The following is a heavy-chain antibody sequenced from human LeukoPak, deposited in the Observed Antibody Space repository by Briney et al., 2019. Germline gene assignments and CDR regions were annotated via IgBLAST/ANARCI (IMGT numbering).Heavy chain of an antibody. CDR1: GFTVISNY. CDR2: IFNGGST. D-gene: IGHD3-10*01. Sequence: GGSLRLSCAASGFTVISNYMGWVRQAPGKGLGWVSVIFNGGSTYYSDSVKGRFTISTDNSKNMLSLQMNSLRAEDTAVYYCARGLFVSGSYYNFFDYWAQGTLVTVSS. J-gene: IGHJ4*02. V-gene: IGHV3-66*01. CDR3: ARGLFVSGSYYNFFDY.